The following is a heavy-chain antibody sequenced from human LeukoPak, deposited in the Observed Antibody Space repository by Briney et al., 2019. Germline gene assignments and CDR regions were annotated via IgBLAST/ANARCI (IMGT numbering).Heavy chain of an antibody. CDR1: GFTFSSYS. J-gene: IGHJ3*02. V-gene: IGHV3-48*01. CDR2: ISSSSSTI. Sequence: GGSLRLSCAASGFTFSSYSMNWVRQAPGKGLEWVSYISSSSSTIYYADTVKGRFTVSRDNAKNSLYLQMNSLRAEDTAVYYCARDTGMATTMGDAFDIWGQGTMVTVSS. CDR3: ARDTGMATTMGDAFDI. D-gene: IGHD5-24*01.